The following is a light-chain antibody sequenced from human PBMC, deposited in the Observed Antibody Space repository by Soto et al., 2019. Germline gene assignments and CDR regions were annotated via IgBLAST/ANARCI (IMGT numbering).Light chain of an antibody. CDR2: GAS. CDR3: QQYSIWRT. V-gene: IGKV3-15*01. J-gene: IGKJ1*01. CDR1: QSVGSN. Sequence: VSTQSPATLSVSPGERVPLSCRASQSVGSNLAWYQQKPGQAPRLLIYGASTRATGIPARFSGSGSGTEFTLTISGLQSEDFAVYYCQQYSIWRTFGQGTKVDIK.